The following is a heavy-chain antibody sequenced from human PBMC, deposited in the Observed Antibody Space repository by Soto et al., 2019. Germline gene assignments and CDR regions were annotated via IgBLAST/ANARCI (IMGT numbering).Heavy chain of an antibody. J-gene: IGHJ6*02. CDR1: GFTFSSYA. V-gene: IGHV3-23*01. CDR2: ISGSGGST. CDR3: ARGEKIRITIFGVVPAGPYYYYGMDV. Sequence: GGSLRLSCAASGFTFSSYAMSWVRQAPGKGLEWVSAISGSGGSTYYADSVKGRFTISRDNSKNTLYLQMSSLRSEDTAVYYCARGEKIRITIFGVVPAGPYYYYGMDVWGQGTTVTVSS. D-gene: IGHD3-3*01.